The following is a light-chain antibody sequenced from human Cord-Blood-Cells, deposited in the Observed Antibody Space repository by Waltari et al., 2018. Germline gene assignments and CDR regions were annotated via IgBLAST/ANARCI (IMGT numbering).Light chain of an antibody. CDR3: QQYNSWT. CDR2: DAS. Sequence: HITQSPSTLSPSVGDKVTLTCRASQSMSSWLPWYHPQPGKAPNLLLYDASSLESGVPTRFRRSASPTELTLTISSLQPDDFATYYCQQYNSWTFGQRTKVEI. V-gene: IGKV1-5*01. J-gene: IGKJ1*01. CDR1: QSMSSW.